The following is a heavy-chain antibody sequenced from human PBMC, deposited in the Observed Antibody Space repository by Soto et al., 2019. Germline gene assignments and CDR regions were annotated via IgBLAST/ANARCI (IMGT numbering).Heavy chain of an antibody. V-gene: IGHV3-15*01. D-gene: IGHD3-10*01. J-gene: IGHJ6*02. CDR3: TTASILWFGEYTFGMDV. Sequence: EVQLVESGGGLVKPGGPLTLSCEGSGFTFRNAWMSWVRQAPGKGLEWVGRIKSFSDGETTNYAAPVKGRFTISRDDSKNALYLRMRSLKSEDTAVYYCTTASILWFGEYTFGMDVVGQGTTGNVSS. CDR2: IKSFSDGETT. CDR1: GFTFRNAW.